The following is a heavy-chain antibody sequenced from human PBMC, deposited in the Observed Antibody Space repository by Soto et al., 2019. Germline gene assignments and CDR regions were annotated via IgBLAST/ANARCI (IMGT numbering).Heavy chain of an antibody. D-gene: IGHD5-12*01. CDR1: GFTFSSFA. CDR2: VSGNGGTT. CDR3: ATSEGRDGYSFDY. V-gene: IGHV3-23*01. J-gene: IGHJ4*02. Sequence: EMQLLESGGGLVQPGGSLRLSCAASGFTFSSFAMSWVRQAPGKGLEWVSAVSGNGGTTYHADSVKGRFTISRDNSKNTLYLQMSSLRAEDTALYYCATSEGRDGYSFDYWGPGTLVTVS.